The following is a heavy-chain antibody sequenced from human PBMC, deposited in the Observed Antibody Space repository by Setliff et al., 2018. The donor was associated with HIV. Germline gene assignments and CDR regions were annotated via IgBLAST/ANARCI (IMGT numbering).Heavy chain of an antibody. Sequence: PSETLSLTCNVSGVSISSGLQYWGWVRQSPGKGLEWIGTISYSGNTYYNPSLKSRVTISVDTSKSQFSLNLNSMTAADTAIYYCARRGSDLYSHWFDPWGQGTLVTVSS. D-gene: IGHD2-8*01. CDR3: ARRGSDLYSHWFDP. J-gene: IGHJ5*02. V-gene: IGHV4-39*01. CDR1: GVSISSGLQY. CDR2: ISYSGNT.